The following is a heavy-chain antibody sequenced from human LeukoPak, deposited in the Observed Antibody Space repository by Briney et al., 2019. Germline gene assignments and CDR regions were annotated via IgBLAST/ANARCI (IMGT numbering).Heavy chain of an antibody. V-gene: IGHV3-23*01. CDR3: ARDSSYYVWGSYRQGYMDV. CDR1: GFTFSSYA. J-gene: IGHJ6*03. CDR2: ISGSGGST. Sequence: GGSLRLSCAASGFTFSSYAMSWVRQAPGKGLEWVSAISGSGGSTYYADSVKGRFTISRDNSKNSQYLQMNSLRAEDTAVYYCARDSSYYVWGSYRQGYMDVWGKGTTVTISS. D-gene: IGHD3-16*02.